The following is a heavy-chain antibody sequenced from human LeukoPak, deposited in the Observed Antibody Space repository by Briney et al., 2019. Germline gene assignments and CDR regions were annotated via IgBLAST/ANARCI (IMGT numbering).Heavy chain of an antibody. V-gene: IGHV3-23*01. CDR3: AKVITYFYDRSGYSPLGY. CDR2: ISGSGGST. CDR1: GFTFSSYA. Sequence: GGSLRLSCAASGFTFSSYAMSWVRQAPGKGLEWVSAISGSGGSTYYADSVKGRFTISRDNSKNALYLQMNSLRAEDTAVYYCAKVITYFYDRSGYSPLGYWGQGTLVTVSS. D-gene: IGHD3-22*01. J-gene: IGHJ4*02.